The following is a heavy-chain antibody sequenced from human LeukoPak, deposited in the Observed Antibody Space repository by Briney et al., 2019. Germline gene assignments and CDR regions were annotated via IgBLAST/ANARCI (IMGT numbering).Heavy chain of an antibody. CDR1: GFTFDDYA. CDR3: AKDRGIAAARQILREGSLDY. J-gene: IGHJ4*02. Sequence: PGGSLRLSCAASGFTFDDYAMHWVRQAPGKGLEWVSGISWNCGSIGYADSVKGRFTISRDNSKNTLYLQMNSLRAEDTAVYYCAKDRGIAAARQILREGSLDYWGQGTLVTVSS. D-gene: IGHD6-13*01. CDR2: ISWNCGSI. V-gene: IGHV3-9*01.